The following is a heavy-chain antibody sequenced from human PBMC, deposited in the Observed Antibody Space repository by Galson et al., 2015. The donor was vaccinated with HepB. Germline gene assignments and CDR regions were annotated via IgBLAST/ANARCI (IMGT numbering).Heavy chain of an antibody. CDR3: ARQRGTKIPFDY. CDR2: IYYSGST. CDR1: GGSINSYY. V-gene: IGHV4-59*08. J-gene: IGHJ4*02. D-gene: IGHD2-8*01. Sequence: ETLSLTCSVSGGSINSYYWSWIRQPPGKGLEWIGYIYYSGSTNYNPSLKSRVTISVDTSKNQFSLNLSSVTAADTAVYYCARQRGTKIPFDYWGQGALVTVSS.